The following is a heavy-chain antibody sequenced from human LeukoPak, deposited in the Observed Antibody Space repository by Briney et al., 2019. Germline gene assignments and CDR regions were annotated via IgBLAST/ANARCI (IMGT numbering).Heavy chain of an antibody. V-gene: IGHV1-18*01. CDR2: ITTYNGDT. D-gene: IGHD3-10*01. CDR3: TRGHPAREYNWFDP. Sequence: GASVKVSCKASGYTFTTYGLSWVRQAPGQGLEWMGWITTYNGDTDYAQKLQGRVTMTADTSTSTAYMDLISLRSDDTAVYYCTRGHPAREYNWFDPWGQGTLVTVSS. CDR1: GYTFTTYG. J-gene: IGHJ5*02.